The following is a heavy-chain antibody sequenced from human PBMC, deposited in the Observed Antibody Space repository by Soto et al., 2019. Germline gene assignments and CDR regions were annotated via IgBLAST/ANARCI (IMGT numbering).Heavy chain of an antibody. CDR1: GGSISSSSCY. Sequence: SETLSLTCTVSGGSISSSSCYWGWIRQPPGKGLEWIGRIYYSGSTNYNPSLKSRVTISVDTSKNLFSLRLTSMTAADTAMYFCAAHRGSTYGPLDYWGQGTLVTVSS. CDR3: AAHRGSTYGPLDY. V-gene: IGHV4-39*07. D-gene: IGHD5-18*01. J-gene: IGHJ4*02. CDR2: IYYSGST.